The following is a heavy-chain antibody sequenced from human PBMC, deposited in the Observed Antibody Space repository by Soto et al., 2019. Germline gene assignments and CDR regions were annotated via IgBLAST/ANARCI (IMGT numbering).Heavy chain of an antibody. J-gene: IGHJ4*02. CDR1: GFRFDEYA. CDR2: ISWDSGSI. V-gene: IGHV3-9*01. Sequence: QLVESGGGLVQPGRSLRLSCVASGFRFDEYAIHWVRQAPGKGLEWVSGISWDSGSINYAGSVRGRFTVSRDNAKNSLYLHMTSLRSEDTAFYYGAQVVTRHSHGPVFDQWGKGALVSDSS. CDR3: AQVVTRHSHGPVFDQ. D-gene: IGHD2-21*02.